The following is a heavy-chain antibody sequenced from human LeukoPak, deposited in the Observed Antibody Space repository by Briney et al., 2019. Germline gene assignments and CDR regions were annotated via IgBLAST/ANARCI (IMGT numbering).Heavy chain of an antibody. CDR2: IYYSGST. CDR3: ARGGTSSTSAHP. V-gene: IGHV4-59*01. CDR1: GGSISSYY. Sequence: SETLSLTCTVSGGSISSYYWSWIRQPPGKGLEWIGYIYYSGSTNYNPSLKSRVTIPVDTSKNQFSLKLSSVTAADTAVYYCARGGTSSTSAHPWGQGTLVTVSS. J-gene: IGHJ5*02. D-gene: IGHD2-2*01.